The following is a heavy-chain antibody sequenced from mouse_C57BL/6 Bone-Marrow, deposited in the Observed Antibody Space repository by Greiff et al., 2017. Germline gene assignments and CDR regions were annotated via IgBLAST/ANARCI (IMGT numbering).Heavy chain of an antibody. D-gene: IGHD1-1*01. V-gene: IGHV1-81*01. Sequence: LVESGAELARPGASVKLSCKASGYTFTSYGISWVKQRTGQGLEWIGEIYPRSGNTYYNEKFKGKATLTADKSSSTAYMELRSLTSEDSAVYFCARDFITTVVAHFDYWGQGTTLTVSS. CDR3: ARDFITTVVAHFDY. CDR1: GYTFTSYG. CDR2: IYPRSGNT. J-gene: IGHJ2*01.